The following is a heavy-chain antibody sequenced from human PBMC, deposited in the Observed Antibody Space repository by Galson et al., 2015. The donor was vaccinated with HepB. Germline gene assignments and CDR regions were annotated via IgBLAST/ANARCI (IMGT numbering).Heavy chain of an antibody. D-gene: IGHD2-2*01. Sequence: ETLSLTCTVSGGSISSSSYYWGWIRQPPGKGLEWIGSIYYSGSTYYNPSLKSRVTISVDTSKNQFSLKLSSVTAADTAVYYCARLNFVVVPAAHFDYWGQGTLVTVSS. CDR3: ARLNFVVVPAAHFDY. CDR1: GGSISSSSYY. J-gene: IGHJ4*02. V-gene: IGHV4-39*01. CDR2: IYYSGST.